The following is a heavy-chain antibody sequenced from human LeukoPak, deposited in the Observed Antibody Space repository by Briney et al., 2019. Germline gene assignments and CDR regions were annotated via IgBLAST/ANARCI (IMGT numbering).Heavy chain of an antibody. V-gene: IGHV3-11*04. J-gene: IGHJ3*02. D-gene: IGHD4-23*01. CDR2: ISSSGSTI. CDR3: AFSSRQGVVTIDAFDI. CDR1: GFTFSDYY. Sequence: GGSLRLSCAASGFTFSDYYMSGIRQAPGKGLEWVSHISSSGSTIYYADSVKGRFTISRDNAKNSLYLQMNSLRAEDTAVYYCAFSSRQGVVTIDAFDIWGQGTMVTVSS.